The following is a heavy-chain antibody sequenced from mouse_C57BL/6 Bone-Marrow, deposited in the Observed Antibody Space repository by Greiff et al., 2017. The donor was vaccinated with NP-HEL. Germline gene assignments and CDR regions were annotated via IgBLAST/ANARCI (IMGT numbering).Heavy chain of an antibody. CDR1: GYTFTSYW. D-gene: IGHD2-3*01. CDR3: ARYDDGYSWYFDV. Sequence: QVQLQQSGAELVKPGASVKMSCKASGYTFTSYWITWVKQRPGQGLEWIGDIYPGSGSTTYNEKFKSKATLTVDTSSSTAYMQLSSLTSEDSAVYYCARYDDGYSWYFDVWGTGTTVTVSS. CDR2: IYPGSGST. V-gene: IGHV1-55*01. J-gene: IGHJ1*03.